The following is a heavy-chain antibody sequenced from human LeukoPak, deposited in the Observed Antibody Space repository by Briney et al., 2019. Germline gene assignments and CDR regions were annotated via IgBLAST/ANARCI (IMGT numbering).Heavy chain of an antibody. J-gene: IGHJ4*02. Sequence: PSETLSLTCAVSGYSISSGYYWGWIRQPPGKRLEWIGSIYHSGSTYYNPSLKSRVTISVDTSKNQFSLKLSSVTAADTAVYYCARDSRFGEGEIDYWGQGTLVTVSS. CDR2: IYHSGST. CDR3: ARDSRFGEGEIDY. V-gene: IGHV4-38-2*02. D-gene: IGHD3-10*01. CDR1: GYSISSGYY.